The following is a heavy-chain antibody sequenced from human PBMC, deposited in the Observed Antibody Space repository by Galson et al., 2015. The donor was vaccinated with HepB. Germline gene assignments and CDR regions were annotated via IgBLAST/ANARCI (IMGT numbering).Heavy chain of an antibody. D-gene: IGHD2-2*01. CDR2: IKSKTDGGTT. CDR3: TIVPAAQIYYYYMDV. J-gene: IGHJ6*03. CDR1: GFTFSNAW. Sequence: SLRLSCAASGFTFSNAWMNWVRQAPGKGLEWVGRIKSKTDGGTTDYAAPVKGRFTISRDDSKNTLYLQMNSLKTEDTAVYYCTIVPAAQIYYYYMDVWGKGTTVTVSS. V-gene: IGHV3-15*07.